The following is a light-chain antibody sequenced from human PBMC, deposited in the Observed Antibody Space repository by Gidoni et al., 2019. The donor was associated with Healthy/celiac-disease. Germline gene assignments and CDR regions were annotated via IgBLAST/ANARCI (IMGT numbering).Light chain of an antibody. CDR2: DVS. CDR1: SRAVGGYNY. CDR3: SSYTRSSTINV. J-gene: IGLJ1*01. Sequence: QSALTQTASVSGAPGQAITISCTGTSRAVGGYNYFFWYQQHPGKAPKLMMYDVSNRPSGVSNRFSGSQSGNTASLTISGLQAEDEADYYCSSYTRSSTINVFGTGTKVTVL. V-gene: IGLV2-14*01.